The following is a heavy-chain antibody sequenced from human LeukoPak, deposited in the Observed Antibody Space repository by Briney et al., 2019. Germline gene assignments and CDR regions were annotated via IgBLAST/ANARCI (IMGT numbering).Heavy chain of an antibody. D-gene: IGHD6-13*01. V-gene: IGHV3-33*01. CDR3: ARGSYTSSWHGVFDY. J-gene: IGHJ4*02. CDR1: GFIFSSYG. Sequence: PGRSLRLSCAASGFIFSSYGMHWVRQAPGKGLEWVAVIWYDGSNKYYAGSVKGRFTISRDNSKNTLYLQMNSLRGEDTAVYYCARGSYTSSWHGVFDYWGQGTLVTVSS. CDR2: IWYDGSNK.